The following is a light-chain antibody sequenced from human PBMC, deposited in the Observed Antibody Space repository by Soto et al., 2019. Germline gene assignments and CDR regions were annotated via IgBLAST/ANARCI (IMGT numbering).Light chain of an antibody. V-gene: IGKV3-20*01. CDR2: GSS. CDR1: QTISSNY. J-gene: IGKJ3*01. Sequence: EIVLTQSPGTLSLSAGERATLSCRASQTISSNYLAWYQQKPGQAPRLLIFGSSYRATGIPDRFSGIGSRTDFPLTISRVEPEDFAVYYGQQYRSAPPEFTFGPGTKVDIK. CDR3: QQYRSAPPEFT.